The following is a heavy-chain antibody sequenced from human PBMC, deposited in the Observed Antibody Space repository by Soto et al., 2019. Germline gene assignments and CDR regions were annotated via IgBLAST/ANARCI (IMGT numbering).Heavy chain of an antibody. CDR2: SSGTGANA. J-gene: IGHJ4*02. Sequence: EVQLLESGGDLVQPGGSLRLSCAGSGFALLRFAMNWVRQAPGKGLEWVAASSGTGANAYYTDSVRGRFTVSRDNSKNMVFLEMNSLRVEDTAVYYCANVVGWGQGTLVTVSS. V-gene: IGHV3-23*01. D-gene: IGHD2-2*01. CDR3: ANVVG. CDR1: GFALLRFA.